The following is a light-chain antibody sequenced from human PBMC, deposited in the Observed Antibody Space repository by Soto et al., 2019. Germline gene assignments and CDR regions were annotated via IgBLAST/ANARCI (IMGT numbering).Light chain of an antibody. CDR3: QQRGDWPLYN. V-gene: IGKV3-11*01. J-gene: IGKJ2*01. CDR2: DAS. Sequence: EIVLTQSPATLSLSPVQIAKLYFISIQTVRSSYLAWYQQKPGQAPRLLIYDASDRATGIPARFSGSGSGTDFTLTIRSLEPEDFAVYYCQQRGDWPLYNCGQGTKGDI. CDR1: QTVRSSY.